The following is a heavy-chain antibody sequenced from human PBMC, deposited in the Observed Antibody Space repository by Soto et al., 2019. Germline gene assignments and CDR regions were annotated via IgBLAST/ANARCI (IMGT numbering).Heavy chain of an antibody. V-gene: IGHV3-72*01. CDR3: ARGGRTDWRYFGP. CDR2: TRNKVNSYTT. J-gene: IGHJ5*02. CDR1: GFTISDYY. Sequence: EVQLVESGGGLVQPGGSLRLSCAAAGFTISDYYMDWVRQAPGMGLEWVARTRNKVNSYTTEYAASVKGRFTISRGGSENSVYLLMNSLKTGDTAVYYCARGGRTDWRYFGPLGQGTLGPGSS. D-gene: IGHD2-8*02.